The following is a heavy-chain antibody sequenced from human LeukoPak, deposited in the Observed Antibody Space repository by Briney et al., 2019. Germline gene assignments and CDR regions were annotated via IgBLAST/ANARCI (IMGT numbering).Heavy chain of an antibody. CDR1: GGTFSSYA. J-gene: IGHJ4*02. V-gene: IGHV1-69*05. CDR2: IIPIFGTA. Sequence: GSSVKVSCKASGGTFSSYAISWVRQAPGQGLEWMGGIIPIFGTANYAQKFQGRVTITTDESTSTAYMELRSLRSDDTAVYYCARNAGYGGSTDYWGQGTLVTVSS. D-gene: IGHD1-26*01. CDR3: ARNAGYGGSTDY.